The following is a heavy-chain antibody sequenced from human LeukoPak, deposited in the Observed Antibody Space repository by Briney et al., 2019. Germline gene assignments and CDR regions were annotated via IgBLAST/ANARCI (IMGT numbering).Heavy chain of an antibody. V-gene: IGHV1-2*02. J-gene: IGHJ4*02. CDR3: ARAGHNSNSGGYDF. D-gene: IGHD3-22*01. CDR2: IDPDTGDT. CDR1: GYTFIDHY. Sequence: GASVKVSCKPSGYTFIDHYLHWVRQAPGQGLESLGWIDPDTGDTNYPQKFQGRVTMTRDTSSSTAYVELNRLRSDDTAVYYCARAGHNSNSGGYDFWGLGTLVTVSS.